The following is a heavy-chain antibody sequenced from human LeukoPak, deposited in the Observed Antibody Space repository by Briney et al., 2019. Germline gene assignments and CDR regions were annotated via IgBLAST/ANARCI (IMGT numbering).Heavy chain of an antibody. D-gene: IGHD6-13*01. CDR2: ISGSGDRT. Sequence: GGTLRLSCAASGFTFSTQGMNWVRQAPGKGLEWVSFISGSGDRTYIADSVKGPFTISRDNAKNSLYLQMNSLRTEDSAIYYCAREPTYTSSWYSTCDYWGQGTLVTVSS. V-gene: IGHV3-23*01. J-gene: IGHJ4*02. CDR3: AREPTYTSSWYSTCDY. CDR1: GFTFSTQG.